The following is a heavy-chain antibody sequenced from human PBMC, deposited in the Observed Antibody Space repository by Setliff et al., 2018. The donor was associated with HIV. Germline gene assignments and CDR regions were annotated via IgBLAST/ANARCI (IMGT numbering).Heavy chain of an antibody. D-gene: IGHD3-22*01. V-gene: IGHV4-39*01. CDR1: GFTFSDYY. CDR2: FYYSWNT. Sequence: SETLSLSCAASGFTFSDYYMSWIRQAPGKGLEWIGSFYYSWNTYYNPSLKSRVTISVDTSKNQFSLKLSSVTAADTAVYYCARHSITLVVGVPERDDAFDIWGQGTMVTVSS. CDR3: ARHSITLVVGVPERDDAFDI. J-gene: IGHJ3*02.